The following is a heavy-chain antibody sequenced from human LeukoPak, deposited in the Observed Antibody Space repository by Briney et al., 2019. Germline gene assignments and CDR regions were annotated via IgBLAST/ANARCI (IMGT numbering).Heavy chain of an antibody. Sequence: GGSLRLSCAASGFTFSSYGMHWVRQAPGKGLEWVAVIWYDGSNKYYADSAKGRFTISRDNSKNTLYLQMNSLRAEDTAVYYCARHDCSGGSCYLDYWGQGTLVTVSS. CDR3: ARHDCSGGSCYLDY. CDR2: IWYDGSNK. J-gene: IGHJ4*02. D-gene: IGHD2-15*01. CDR1: GFTFSSYG. V-gene: IGHV3-33*01.